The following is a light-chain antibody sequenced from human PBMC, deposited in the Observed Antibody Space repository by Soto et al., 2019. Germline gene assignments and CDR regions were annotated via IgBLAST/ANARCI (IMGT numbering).Light chain of an antibody. CDR2: DVT. V-gene: IGLV2-11*01. J-gene: IGLJ2*01. CDR1: SSDFGGYKY. Sequence: QSALTQPRSVSGSPGQSVTISCTETSSDFGGYKYVSWYQRHPGKVPKVMIYDVTKRPSGVPDRFSGSRSGNTASLTISGLQAEDEADDYCCSHAGSHTLDVLFAGGTKLTVL. CDR3: CSHAGSHTLDVL.